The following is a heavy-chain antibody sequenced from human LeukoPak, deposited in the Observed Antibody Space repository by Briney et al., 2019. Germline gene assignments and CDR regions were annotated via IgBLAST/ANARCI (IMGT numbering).Heavy chain of an antibody. V-gene: IGHV4-59*01. CDR2: IYYSGST. J-gene: IGHJ3*02. CDR3: ARSAQHKAFDI. D-gene: IGHD2-21*01. CDR1: GGSISSYY. Sequence: SETLSLTCTVSGGSISSYYWSWIRQPPGKGLEWIGYIYYSGSTNYNPSLKSRVTISVDTSKNQFSLKLSSVTAADTAVYYCARSAQHKAFDIWAKGQWSPSLQ.